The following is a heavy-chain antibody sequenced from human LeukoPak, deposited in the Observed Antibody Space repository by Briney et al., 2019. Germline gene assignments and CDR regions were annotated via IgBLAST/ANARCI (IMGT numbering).Heavy chain of an antibody. CDR3: ARVLGTWSGYYSFDY. V-gene: IGHV4-4*02. CDR2: IYHSGST. J-gene: IGHJ4*02. D-gene: IGHD3-3*01. Sequence: PSGTLSLTCAVSGGSISSSNWWSWVRQPPGKGREWIGEIYHSGSTNYNPSLKSRVTISVDTSKNQFSLNLYSVTAADTAVYYCARVLGTWSGYYSFDYWGQGILVTVSS. CDR1: GGSISSSNW.